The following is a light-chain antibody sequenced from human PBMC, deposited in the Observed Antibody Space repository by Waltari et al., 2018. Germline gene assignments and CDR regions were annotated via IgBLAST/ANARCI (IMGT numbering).Light chain of an antibody. CDR1: SSNIGSNS. V-gene: IGLV1-47*02. J-gene: IGLJ2*01. CDR3: ATWDSSLRSRV. Sequence: QSVLTQPPSASGAPGQSVTIPCSGSSSNIGSNSVYWYQQLPGTAPRLLIYYNNQRPSGVPDRFSGSKSGTSASLAITGLRSEDEADYYCATWDSSLRSRVFGGGARLTVL. CDR2: YNN.